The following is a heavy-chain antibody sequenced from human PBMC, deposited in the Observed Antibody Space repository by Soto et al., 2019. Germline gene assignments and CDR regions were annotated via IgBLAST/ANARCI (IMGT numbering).Heavy chain of an antibody. D-gene: IGHD5-12*01. CDR3: SRGYSGYDDGELGYYGMDV. CDR2: VIPIFGTT. J-gene: IGHJ6*02. V-gene: IGHV1-69*01. Sequence: QVQLVQSGAEVKGPGSSVKVSCKASGGTFSNFAISWVRQAPGQGLVWMGGVIPIFGTTKYGERFQGRVTINADETTRTAYWTLSSLKSEDTAVCCCSRGYSGYDDGELGYYGMDVWGQGTTVIVSS. CDR1: GGTFSNFA.